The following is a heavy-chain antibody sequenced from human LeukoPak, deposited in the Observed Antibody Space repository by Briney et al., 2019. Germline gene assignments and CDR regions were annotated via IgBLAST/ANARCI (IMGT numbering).Heavy chain of an antibody. CDR2: IYYSGST. Sequence: SETLSLTCTVSGGSISSYYWSWIRQPPGKGLEWIGYIYYSGSTNYNPSLKSRVTISVDTSKNQFSLKLSSVTAADTAVHYCARGYSSGYGADIWGQGTMVTVSS. CDR1: GGSISSYY. V-gene: IGHV4-59*01. J-gene: IGHJ3*02. CDR3: ARGYSSGYGADI. D-gene: IGHD6-19*01.